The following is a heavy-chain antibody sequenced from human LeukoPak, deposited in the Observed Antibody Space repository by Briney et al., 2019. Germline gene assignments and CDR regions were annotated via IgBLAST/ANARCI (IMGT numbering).Heavy chain of an antibody. V-gene: IGHV1-8*03. CDR2: MNPNSGNT. J-gene: IGHJ4*02. D-gene: IGHD2-2*01. CDR1: GYTFPSYD. Sequence: ASVTVSCKASGYTFPSYDINWVRQASGQGLEWVGWMNPNSGNTGYAQKFQDRVTITRNTSISTAYMELSSLRSEDTAVYYCARGKGIVVVPADPLDYWGQGTLVTVSS. CDR3: ARGKGIVVVPADPLDY.